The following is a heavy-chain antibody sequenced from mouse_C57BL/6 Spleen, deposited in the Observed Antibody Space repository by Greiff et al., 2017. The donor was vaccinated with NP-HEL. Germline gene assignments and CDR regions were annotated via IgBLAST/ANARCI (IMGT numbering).Heavy chain of an antibody. Sequence: QVQLKESGAELARPGASVKLSCKASGYTFTSYGISWVKQRTGQGLEWIGEIYPRSGNTYYNEKFKGKATLTADKSSSTAYMELRSLTSEDSAVDFCARGDYGSPFAYWGQGTLVTVSA. D-gene: IGHD1-1*01. J-gene: IGHJ3*01. CDR3: ARGDYGSPFAY. CDR2: IYPRSGNT. V-gene: IGHV1-81*01. CDR1: GYTFTSYG.